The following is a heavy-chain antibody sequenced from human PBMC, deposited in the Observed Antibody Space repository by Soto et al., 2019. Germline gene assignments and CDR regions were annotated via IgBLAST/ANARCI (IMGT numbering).Heavy chain of an antibody. D-gene: IGHD5-18*01. J-gene: IGHJ4*02. Sequence: SETLSLTCTVSGSSISSGGYYGSWIRQHPGKGLEWIGYIYYSGSTYYNPSLKSRVTISVDTSKNQFSLKLSSVTAADTAVYYCAREDTAMVSIDYWGQGTLVTVSS. CDR3: AREDTAMVSIDY. V-gene: IGHV4-31*03. CDR1: GSSISSGGYY. CDR2: IYYSGST.